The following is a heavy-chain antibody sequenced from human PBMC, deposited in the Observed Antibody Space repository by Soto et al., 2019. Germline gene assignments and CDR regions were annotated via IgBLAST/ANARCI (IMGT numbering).Heavy chain of an antibody. D-gene: IGHD3-22*01. CDR1: GDSVSSNRAA. V-gene: IGHV6-1*01. Sequence: QVQLQQSGPGLVKPSQTLSLTCAISGDSVSSNRAAWNWIRQSPSRGLEWLGKTNYRSKWYYDYALSVRIRIXXNXDXXKTQFTLQLNSVTPEDTAVYYCAKNDVHDDSGYLLWGQGTLVTVSS. CDR2: TNYRSKWYY. CDR3: AKNDVHDDSGYLL. J-gene: IGHJ4*02.